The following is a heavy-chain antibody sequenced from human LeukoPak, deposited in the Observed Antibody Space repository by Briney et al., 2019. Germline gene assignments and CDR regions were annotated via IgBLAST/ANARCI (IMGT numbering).Heavy chain of an antibody. V-gene: IGHV5-51*01. J-gene: IGHJ4*02. Sequence: GEPLKISCKGSGYSFTSYWIGWVRQMPGKGLEWMGIIYPGYSDTRYSPSFQGQVTISADKAIGTAHLHWTRRKASATATDVFPRWASGDPRDYWGEGTLVTVFS. CDR1: GYSFTSYW. D-gene: IGHD4-17*01. CDR2: IYPGYSDT. CDR3: PRWASGDPRDY.